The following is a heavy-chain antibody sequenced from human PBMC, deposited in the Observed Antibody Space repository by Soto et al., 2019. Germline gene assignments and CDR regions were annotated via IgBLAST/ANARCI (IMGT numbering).Heavy chain of an antibody. J-gene: IGHJ6*02. V-gene: IGHV3-23*01. D-gene: IGHD6-13*01. Sequence: EVQLLESGGGLVQPGGSLRLSCAPSGFTFSSYAMSWVRQAPGKGLEWVSGISGSGASTYSADSVKGRFTISRDNSKNTLYLQMNSLRAEDTAVYYCARDSSSFLDGMDVWGQGTTVTVSS. CDR1: GFTFSSYA. CDR3: ARDSSSFLDGMDV. CDR2: ISGSGAST.